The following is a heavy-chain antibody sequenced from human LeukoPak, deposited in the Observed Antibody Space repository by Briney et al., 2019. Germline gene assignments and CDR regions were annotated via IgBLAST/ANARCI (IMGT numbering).Heavy chain of an antibody. J-gene: IGHJ4*02. CDR3: ARVAEYYDILTGYYRFFDY. Sequence: SETLSLTCTVSGGSISSYYWSWIRQPPGKGLEWIGYIYYSGSTNYNPSLKSRVTISVDTSKNQFSLKLSSVTAADTAVYYCARVAEYYDILTGYYRFFDYWGQGTLVTVSS. D-gene: IGHD3-9*01. V-gene: IGHV4-59*01. CDR2: IYYSGST. CDR1: GGSISSYY.